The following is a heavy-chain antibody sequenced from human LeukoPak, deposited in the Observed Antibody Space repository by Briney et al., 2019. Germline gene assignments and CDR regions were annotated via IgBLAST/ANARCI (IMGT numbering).Heavy chain of an antibody. V-gene: IGHV3-21*01. CDR1: GFTFSNYN. D-gene: IGHD3-10*01. CDR2: ITSSGTYI. CDR3: AKDLWFGESGAFDI. J-gene: IGHJ3*02. Sequence: GGSLRLSCAASGFTFSNYNMNWVRQAPGKALEWVSSITSSGTYIFYADSVKGRFTISRDNAKNSLYLQMNSLGPEDTAVYYCAKDLWFGESGAFDIWGQGTMVTVSS.